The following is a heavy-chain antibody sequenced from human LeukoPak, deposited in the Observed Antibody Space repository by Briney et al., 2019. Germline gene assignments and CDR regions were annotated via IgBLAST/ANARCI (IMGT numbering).Heavy chain of an antibody. V-gene: IGHV3-23*01. CDR2: ISGSGGST. CDR1: GFTFSSYA. D-gene: IGHD5-18*01. J-gene: IGHJ4*02. CDR3: AKDSASGYSYGFWDY. Sequence: GGSLRLSCAASGFTFSSYAMSWVRQAPGKGLEWVSAISGSGGSTYYADSVKGRSTISRDNSKNTLYLQMNSLRAEDTAVYYCAKDSASGYSYGFWDYWGQGTLVTVSS.